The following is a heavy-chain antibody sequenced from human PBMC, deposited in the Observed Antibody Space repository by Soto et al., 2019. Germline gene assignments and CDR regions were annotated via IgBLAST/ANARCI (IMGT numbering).Heavy chain of an antibody. CDR2: INHSGST. CDR3: ARGNGYSYGFYFDY. Sequence: SETLSLTCAVYGGSFSGYYWSWIRQPPGKGLEWIGEINHSGSTNYNPSLKSRVTISVDTSKNQFSLKLSSVTAADTAVYYCARGNGYSYGFYFDYWGQGTLVTVSS. D-gene: IGHD5-18*01. V-gene: IGHV4-34*01. CDR1: GGSFSGYY. J-gene: IGHJ4*02.